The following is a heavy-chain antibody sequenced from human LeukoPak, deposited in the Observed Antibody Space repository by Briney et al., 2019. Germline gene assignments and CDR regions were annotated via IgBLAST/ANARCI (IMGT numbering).Heavy chain of an antibody. J-gene: IGHJ4*02. Sequence: SETLSLTCAVYGGSFSGYSWSWIRQPPGKGLEWIGEINHSGNTNYNPSLKSRVTISLDTSKNQFSLKLSSVTAADTAVYYCAREMGNYDFDYWGQGTLVTVSS. CDR3: AREMGNYDFDY. D-gene: IGHD4-11*01. CDR2: INHSGNT. CDR1: GGSFSGYS. V-gene: IGHV4-34*01.